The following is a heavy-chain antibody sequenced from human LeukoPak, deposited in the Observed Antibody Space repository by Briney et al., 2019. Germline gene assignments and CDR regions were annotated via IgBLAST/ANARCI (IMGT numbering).Heavy chain of an antibody. CDR3: ARGWSRGYSGYGRSPGFDP. J-gene: IGHJ5*02. CDR1: GYTFTTYG. D-gene: IGHD5-12*01. CDR2: INTQRDNDV. V-gene: IGHV1-18*01. Sequence: ASVKVSCKASGYTFTTYGITWMRLAPGQGLERVGWINTQRDNDVVYVEKFQGRVTLTVDTSTSTAYMDLRSLRSDDTAVYYCARGWSRGYSGYGRSPGFDPWGQGTLVTVSS.